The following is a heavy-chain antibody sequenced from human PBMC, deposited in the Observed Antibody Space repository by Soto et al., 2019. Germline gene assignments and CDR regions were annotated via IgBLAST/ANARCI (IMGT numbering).Heavy chain of an antibody. Sequence: TSETLSLTCTFSGCSISSYYWSLIRQPPGKGLEWIGYIYYSGSTNYNPSLKSRVTISVDTSKNQFSLKLSSVTAADTAVYYCARQEVPAAPFDYWGQGTLVTVSS. J-gene: IGHJ4*02. D-gene: IGHD2-2*01. CDR3: ARQEVPAAPFDY. V-gene: IGHV4-59*08. CDR1: GCSISSYY. CDR2: IYYSGST.